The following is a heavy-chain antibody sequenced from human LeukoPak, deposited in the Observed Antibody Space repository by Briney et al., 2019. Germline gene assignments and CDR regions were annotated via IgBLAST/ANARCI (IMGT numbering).Heavy chain of an antibody. J-gene: IGHJ4*02. D-gene: IGHD3-3*01. Sequence: SETLSLTCTVSGGSISSMSYYWGWIRQPPGKGLEWIGSMFYTGSTYYNPSLKNRLTMSVDTSMNQFSLKLSSVTAADTAVYYCARRKDFWSGLINYWGQGTLVTVSS. CDR2: MFYTGST. CDR3: ARRKDFWSGLINY. CDR1: GGSISSMSYY. V-gene: IGHV4-39*01.